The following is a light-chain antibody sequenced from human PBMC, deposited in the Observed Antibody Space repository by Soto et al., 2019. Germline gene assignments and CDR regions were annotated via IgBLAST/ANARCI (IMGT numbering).Light chain of an antibody. J-gene: IGKJ1*01. Sequence: EIVLTQSPGTLSLSPGERATLSCRASQSVSSSYLAWYQQKPGQAPRLLIYGASRRPTGIPDRFSGSGSGTDFTLTISRLEPEEFAVYYCQQYGSSPWTFGQGTKVEIK. V-gene: IGKV3-20*01. CDR3: QQYGSSPWT. CDR1: QSVSSSY. CDR2: GAS.